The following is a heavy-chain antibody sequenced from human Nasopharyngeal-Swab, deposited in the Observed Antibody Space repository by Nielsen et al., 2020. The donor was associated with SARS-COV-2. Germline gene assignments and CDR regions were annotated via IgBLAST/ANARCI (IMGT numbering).Heavy chain of an antibody. CDR2: ISGSGATT. Sequence: GGSLKISCAASGFTFSTYAMNWVRRAPGKGLEWVSSISGSGATTYYADSVKGRVTISRDNSKNTLYLQVSSLRAEDTAMYYCAKGGGWLYYFDFWGQGTLVTVSS. D-gene: IGHD6-19*01. V-gene: IGHV3-23*01. CDR3: AKGGGWLYYFDF. J-gene: IGHJ4*02. CDR1: GFTFSTYA.